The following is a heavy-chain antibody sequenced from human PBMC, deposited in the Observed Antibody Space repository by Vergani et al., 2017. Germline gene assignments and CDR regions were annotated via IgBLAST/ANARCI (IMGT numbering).Heavy chain of an antibody. CDR3: GRGGDNYN. D-gene: IGHD5-24*01. J-gene: IGHJ4*02. Sequence: VQLLQSEGAVLQPGGSLRLSCVASGFTSSSHAISWVRQGVGQGLEWVSSIKNTGDRAHHAESVKGRFTIIRDNYKNTLYLQMNCLRVEETAVYYCGRGGDNYNWGQGTLVTVSS. V-gene: IGHV3-23*01. CDR1: GFTSSSHA. CDR2: IKNTGDRA.